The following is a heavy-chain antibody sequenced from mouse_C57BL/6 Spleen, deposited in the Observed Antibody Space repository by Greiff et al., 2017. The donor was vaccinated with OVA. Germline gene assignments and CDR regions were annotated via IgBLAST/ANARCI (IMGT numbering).Heavy chain of an antibody. J-gene: IGHJ3*01. CDR1: GYAFTNYL. CDR2: INPGSGGT. CDR3: ARSDGYDAWFAY. Sequence: VQLQQSGAELVRPGTSVKVSCKASGYAFTNYLIEWVKQRPGQGLEWIGVINPGSGGTNYNEKFKGKATLTADKSSSTAYMQLSSLTSEDSAVYFCARSDGYDAWFAYWGQGTLVTVSA. D-gene: IGHD2-2*01. V-gene: IGHV1-54*01.